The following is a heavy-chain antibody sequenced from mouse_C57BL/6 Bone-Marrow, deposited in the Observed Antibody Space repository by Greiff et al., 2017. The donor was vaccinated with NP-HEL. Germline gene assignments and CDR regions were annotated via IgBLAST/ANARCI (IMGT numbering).Heavy chain of an antibody. CDR3: ARHGLGLYYGSSYWYFDV. Sequence: QVQLQQSGAELVKPGASVKLSCKASGYTFTEYTIHWVKQRSGQGLEWIGWFYPGSGSIKYNEKFKDKATLTADKSSSTVYMELSRLTSEDSAVYFCARHGLGLYYGSSYWYFDVWGTGTTVTVSS. D-gene: IGHD1-1*01. CDR1: GYTFTEYT. J-gene: IGHJ1*03. CDR2: FYPGSGSI. V-gene: IGHV1-62-2*01.